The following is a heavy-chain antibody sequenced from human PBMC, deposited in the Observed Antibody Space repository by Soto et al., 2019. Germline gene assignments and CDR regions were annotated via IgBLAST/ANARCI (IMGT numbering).Heavy chain of an antibody. D-gene: IGHD4-17*01. CDR1: GYTFTSYG. CDR2: ISAYNGNT. J-gene: IGHJ6*02. Sequence: PRASVKVSCTASGYTFTSYGISWVRQAPGQGLEWMGWISAYNGNTNYAQKLQGRVTMTTDTSTSTAYMELRSLRSDDTAVYYCARDRGYGDSNYYGMDVWGQGTTVTVSS. CDR3: ARDRGYGDSNYYGMDV. V-gene: IGHV1-18*01.